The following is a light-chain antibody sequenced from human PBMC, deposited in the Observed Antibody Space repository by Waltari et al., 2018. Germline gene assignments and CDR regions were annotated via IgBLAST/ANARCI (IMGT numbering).Light chain of an antibody. CDR2: VNT. CDR1: SSNIVAGYA. CDR3: QSYDSSLSGRV. Sequence: QSVLTPPPSVSGAPGQRLTIPRPWRSSNIVAGYAVPWYQQLPGTAPKLLIRVNTNRPSGVPDRFSGSRSGTSASLAITGLRPEDEAEYYCQSYDSSLSGRVFGGGTKVTVL. J-gene: IGLJ2*01. V-gene: IGLV1-40*01.